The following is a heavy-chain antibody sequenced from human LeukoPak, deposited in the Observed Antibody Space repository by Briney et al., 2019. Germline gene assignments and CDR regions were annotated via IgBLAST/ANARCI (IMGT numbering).Heavy chain of an antibody. CDR2: IYYSGST. Sequence: PSEALSLTCTVSGGSISSYYWSWIRQPPGKVLEWIGYIYYSGSTNYNPSLKSRVTISVDTSKNQFSLKLSPVTAADTAVYYCARGQSGWYDWFDPWGQGTLVTVSS. J-gene: IGHJ5*02. D-gene: IGHD6-19*01. V-gene: IGHV4-59*01. CDR1: GGSISSYY. CDR3: ARGQSGWYDWFDP.